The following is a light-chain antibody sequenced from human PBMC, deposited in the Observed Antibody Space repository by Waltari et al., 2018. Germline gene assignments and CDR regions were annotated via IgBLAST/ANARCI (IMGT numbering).Light chain of an antibody. J-gene: IGKJ1*01. CDR3: MQSLLALWT. CDR1: QSLLHRNGNNY. Sequence: DIVMTQSPFSLPVTPGEPASISCSSSQSLLHRNGNNYLVWYLQKPGQSPQLLFYLGSNRASGVPDRISASGSGTDFTLKISRVEAEDVGVYYCMQSLLALWTFGQGTKVEIK. V-gene: IGKV2-28*01. CDR2: LGS.